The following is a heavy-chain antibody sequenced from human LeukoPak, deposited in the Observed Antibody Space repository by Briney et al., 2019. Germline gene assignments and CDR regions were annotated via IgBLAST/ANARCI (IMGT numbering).Heavy chain of an antibody. CDR3: ARDNYHDSSGYYEDAFDI. CDR2: ISSSSSTT. V-gene: IGHV3-48*04. CDR1: GFTFSSYR. D-gene: IGHD3-22*01. Sequence: GGSLRLSCAASGFTFSSYRLNWVRKAPGKGLEWVSYISSSSSTTDYADSVKGRFTISRDNAKNSLYLQMNSLRAEDTAVYYCARDNYHDSSGYYEDAFDIWGQGTMVTVSS. J-gene: IGHJ3*02.